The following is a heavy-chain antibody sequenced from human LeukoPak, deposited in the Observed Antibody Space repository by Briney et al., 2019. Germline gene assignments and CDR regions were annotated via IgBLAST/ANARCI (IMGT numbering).Heavy chain of an antibody. CDR2: IRYDGSNK. Sequence: PGGSLRLSCAASGFTFSSYGMHWVRQAPGKGLEWVAFIRYDGSNKYYADSVKGRFTISRDNSKNTLYLQMNSLRAEDTAVYYCARYYYDSSGYYYSGDYFDYWGQGTLVTVSS. CDR3: ARYYYDSSGYYYSGDYFDY. CDR1: GFTFSSYG. D-gene: IGHD3-22*01. J-gene: IGHJ4*02. V-gene: IGHV3-30*02.